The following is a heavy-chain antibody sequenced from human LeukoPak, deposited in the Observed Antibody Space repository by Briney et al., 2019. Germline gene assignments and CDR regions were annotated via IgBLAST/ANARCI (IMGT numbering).Heavy chain of an antibody. CDR2: INHSGST. J-gene: IGHJ4*02. D-gene: IGHD1-7*01. CDR1: GGSFSGYY. V-gene: IGHV4-34*01. CDR3: ARVGWNYPIDY. Sequence: PSETLSLTCAVYGGSFSGYYWSWIRQPPGKGLEWIGEINHSGSTNYNPSLKSRVTISVGTSKNQFSLKLSSVTAADTAVYYCARVGWNYPIDYWGQGTLVTVSS.